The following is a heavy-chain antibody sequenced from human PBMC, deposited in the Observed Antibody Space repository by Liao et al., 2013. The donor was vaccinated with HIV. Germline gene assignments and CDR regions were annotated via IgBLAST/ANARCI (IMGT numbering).Heavy chain of an antibody. V-gene: IGHV4-4*07. CDR3: ARGGTTVTTSGYFDF. J-gene: IGHJ4*02. CDR2: IYTSGST. Sequence: QVQLQESGPGLVKPSETLSLTCTVSGGSISSSYWSWIRQPAGKELEWIGRIYTSGSTNYNPSLKSRVSMSVDTSKNQFSLRLTSVTPADTAVYYCARGGTTVTTSGYFDFWGQGTLVTVSS. D-gene: IGHD4-17*01. CDR1: GGSISSSY.